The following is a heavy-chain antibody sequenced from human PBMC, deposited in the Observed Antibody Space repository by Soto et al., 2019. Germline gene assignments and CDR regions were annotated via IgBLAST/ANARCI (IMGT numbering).Heavy chain of an antibody. CDR2: ISAYNGNT. V-gene: IGHV1-18*01. Sequence: GASVKVSCKASGYTFTSYGISWVRQAPGQGLEWMGWISAYNGNTNYAQKLQGRVTMTTDTSTSTAYMELRSLRSDDTAVYYCARTAYYDFWSGYYSFDYWGQGTLVTVSS. D-gene: IGHD3-3*01. CDR3: ARTAYYDFWSGYYSFDY. J-gene: IGHJ4*02. CDR1: GYTFTSYG.